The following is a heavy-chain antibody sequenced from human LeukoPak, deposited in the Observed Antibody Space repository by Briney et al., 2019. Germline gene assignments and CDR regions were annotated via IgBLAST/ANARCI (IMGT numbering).Heavy chain of an antibody. CDR2: IYYSGST. D-gene: IGHD2-8*01. J-gene: IGHJ4*02. CDR3: ARVTYGTTRCDY. CDR1: GGSVSSGSYY. V-gene: IGHV4-61*01. Sequence: PSETLSLTCTVSGGSVSSGSYYWSWIRQPPGKGLEWIGYIYYSGSTNCNPSLKSRVTISVDTSKNQFSLKLSSVTAADTAVYYCARVTYGTTRCDYWGQGTLVTVSS.